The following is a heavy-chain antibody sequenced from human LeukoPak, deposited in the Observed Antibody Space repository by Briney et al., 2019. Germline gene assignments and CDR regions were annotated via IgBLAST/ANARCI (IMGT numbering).Heavy chain of an antibody. CDR2: ITGSSSYI. J-gene: IGHJ4*02. CDR1: GFIFSSYS. Sequence: GGSLRLSCAASGFIFSSYSMNWVRQAPGKGLEWVSSITGSSSYIYYADSVKGRFTISRDNAKNSLYLQMTSLRAEHTAVHYSASDRGRYCTNDVCYTGGDYFDYWGQGTLVTVSP. V-gene: IGHV3-21*01. CDR3: ASDRGRYCTNDVCYTGGDYFDY. D-gene: IGHD2-8*01.